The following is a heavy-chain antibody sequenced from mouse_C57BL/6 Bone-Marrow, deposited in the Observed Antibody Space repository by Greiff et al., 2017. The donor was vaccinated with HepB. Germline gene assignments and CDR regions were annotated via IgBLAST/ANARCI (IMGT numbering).Heavy chain of an antibody. Sequence: EVQLVESGGGLVKPGGSLKLSCAASGFTFSSYAMSWVRQTPEKRLEWVATISDGGSYTYYPDNVKGRFTISRDNAKNNLYLQMSHLKSEDTAMYYCARDGDYGNPFAYWGQGTLVTVSA. CDR1: GFTFSSYA. CDR3: ARDGDYGNPFAY. V-gene: IGHV5-4*01. CDR2: ISDGGSYT. J-gene: IGHJ3*01. D-gene: IGHD2-1*01.